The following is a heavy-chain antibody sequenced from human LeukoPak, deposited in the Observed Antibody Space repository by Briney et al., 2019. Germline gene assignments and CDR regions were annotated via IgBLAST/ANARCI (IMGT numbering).Heavy chain of an antibody. CDR3: ARRGTPQRWVQLWLNYYYYGMDV. Sequence: GRSLRLSCAASGFTFSSYAMHWVRQAPGKGLEWVAVISYDGSNKYYADSVRGRFTISRGNSKNTLYLQMNSLRAEDTAVYYCARRGTPQRWVQLWLNYYYYGMDVWGQGTTVTVSS. D-gene: IGHD5-18*01. CDR1: GFTFSSYA. J-gene: IGHJ6*02. V-gene: IGHV3-30-3*01. CDR2: ISYDGSNK.